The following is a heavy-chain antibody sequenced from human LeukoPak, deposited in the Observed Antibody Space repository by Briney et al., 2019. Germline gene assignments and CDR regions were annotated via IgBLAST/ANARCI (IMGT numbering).Heavy chain of an antibody. CDR3: ARDGYYYGSGKDSDY. Sequence: ASVKVSCKASGGTFSSYAISWVRQAPGQGLEWMGGIIPIFGTANYAQKFQGRVTITADESTSTAYMELRSLRSDDTAVYYCARDGYYYGSGKDSDYWGQGTLVTVSS. V-gene: IGHV1-69*13. CDR1: GGTFSSYA. CDR2: IIPIFGTA. D-gene: IGHD3-10*01. J-gene: IGHJ4*02.